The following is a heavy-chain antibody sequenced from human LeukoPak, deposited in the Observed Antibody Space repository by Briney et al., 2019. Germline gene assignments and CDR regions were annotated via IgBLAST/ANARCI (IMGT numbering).Heavy chain of an antibody. CDR3: ARFSGTYYGYFDY. CDR2: ISSSGGST. D-gene: IGHD1-26*01. Sequence: GGSLRVSCAASGFTFSDYYMSWIRQAPGKGLEWVSYISSSGGSTYYADSVKGRFTISRDNAKNSLYLQMNSLRAEDTAVYYCARFSGTYYGYFDYWGQGTLVTVSS. CDR1: GFTFSDYY. J-gene: IGHJ4*02. V-gene: IGHV3-11*04.